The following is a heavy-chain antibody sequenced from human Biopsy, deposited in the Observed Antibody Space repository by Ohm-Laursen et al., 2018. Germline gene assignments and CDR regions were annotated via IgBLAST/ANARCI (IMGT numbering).Heavy chain of an antibody. CDR2: IYSGGNT. V-gene: IGHV4-61*01. Sequence: GTLSLTCTVSGDSLTSGPENWSWIRQSPGQGLEYIGFIYSGGNTNYNPSLKNRVTMSVDTSKNQFYLKLYSVTAADTAVYYCARGRRTSGWSYFDNWGQGALVIVSP. D-gene: IGHD6-19*01. J-gene: IGHJ4*02. CDR3: ARGRRTSGWSYFDN. CDR1: GDSLTSGPEN.